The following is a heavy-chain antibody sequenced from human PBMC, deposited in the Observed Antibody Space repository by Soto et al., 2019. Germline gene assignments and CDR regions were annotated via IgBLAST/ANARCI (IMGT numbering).Heavy chain of an antibody. CDR2: IIPIFGTA. CDR3: ARSIAAAGYWYFDL. CDR1: GGTFSSYA. V-gene: IGHV1-69*01. Sequence: QVQLVQSGAEVQKPGSSVKVSCKASGGTFSSYAISWVRQAPGQGLEWMGGIIPIFGTANYAQKFQGRVTITADESTSTGYIGLSSLRSEDTAVYYCARSIAAAGYWYFDLWGRGTLVTVSS. D-gene: IGHD6-13*01. J-gene: IGHJ2*01.